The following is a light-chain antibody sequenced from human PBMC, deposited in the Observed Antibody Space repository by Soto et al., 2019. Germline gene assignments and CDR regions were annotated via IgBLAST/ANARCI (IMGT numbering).Light chain of an antibody. V-gene: IGKV1-39*01. Sequence: IQMTQSPSSLSASVGDRFTITCRSSQTIRNYLNWYQQKPGKAPKPLIYAASSLHSAVPSRFSGSGSGTDFTLTISSLQPEDSATYFCQQSYNTPVTFGQGTRLEI. CDR3: QQSYNTPVT. CDR2: AAS. CDR1: QTIRNY. J-gene: IGKJ5*01.